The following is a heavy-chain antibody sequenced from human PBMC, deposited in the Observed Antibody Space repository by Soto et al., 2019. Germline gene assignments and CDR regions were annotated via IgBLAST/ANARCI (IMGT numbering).Heavy chain of an antibody. Sequence: EVQLLESGGGLVQPGGSLRLSCAASGFTFSSYAMSWVRQAPGKGLEWVSAISGSGGSTYYADSVKGRFTISRDNSKTTLYLQMKGLRAEDTAVYYCANDSLKYPVLLFYYFDYWGQGTLVTVSS. V-gene: IGHV3-23*01. CDR3: ANDSLKYPVLLFYYFDY. J-gene: IGHJ4*02. D-gene: IGHD2-21*02. CDR2: ISGSGGST. CDR1: GFTFSSYA.